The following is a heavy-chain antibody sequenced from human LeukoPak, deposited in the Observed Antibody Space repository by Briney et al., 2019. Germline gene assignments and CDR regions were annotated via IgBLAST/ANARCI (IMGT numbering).Heavy chain of an antibody. Sequence: PETLSLTCTVSGASISGYYWSWIRQPPGKGLEWIGYIYYSGRSDYNPSLKSRVTISEDTSKNQFSLELNSVTAADTAVYFCARALQDFYYAMDVWGQGTTVTVS. CDR1: GASISGYY. J-gene: IGHJ6*02. V-gene: IGHV4-59*01. CDR2: IYYSGRS. CDR3: ARALQDFYYAMDV. D-gene: IGHD2/OR15-2a*01.